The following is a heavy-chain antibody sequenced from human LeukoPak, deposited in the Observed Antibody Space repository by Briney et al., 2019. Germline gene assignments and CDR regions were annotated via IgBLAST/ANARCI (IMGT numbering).Heavy chain of an antibody. CDR1: GFTVTSNF. CDR3: AGRRANTCNFCFVY. D-gene: IGHD1-1*01. CDR2: IYDRGDT. Sequence: GGSLRLSCAVSGFTVTSNFMSWVRQAPGKGLEWVSVIYDRGDTYYADSVKGRFTVSRDTSKNTLYLQLNNLGAEDTAVYYCAGRRANTCNFCFVYWGQGTLVTDSS. V-gene: IGHV3-66*02. J-gene: IGHJ4*02.